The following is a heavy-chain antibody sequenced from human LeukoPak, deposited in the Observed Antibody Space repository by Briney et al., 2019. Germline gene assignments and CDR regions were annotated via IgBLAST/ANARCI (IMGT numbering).Heavy chain of an antibody. Sequence: PGGSLRLSCAASGFIFSSYSMNWVRQAPGKGLEWVSYISSSSSTIYYADSVKGRFTISRDNAKNSLYLQMNSLRAEDTAVYYCARTFFWNGYYVFDYWGQGTLVTVSS. CDR3: ARTFFWNGYYVFDY. J-gene: IGHJ4*02. D-gene: IGHD3-3*01. V-gene: IGHV3-48*01. CDR2: ISSSSSTI. CDR1: GFIFSSYS.